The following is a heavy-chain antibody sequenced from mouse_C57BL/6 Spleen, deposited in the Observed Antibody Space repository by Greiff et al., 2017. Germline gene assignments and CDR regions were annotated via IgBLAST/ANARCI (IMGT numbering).Heavy chain of an antibody. V-gene: IGHV1-81*01. D-gene: IGHD2-1*01. J-gene: IGHJ2*01. CDR3: ARSGGNYVYFDY. Sequence: VQLKQSGAELARPGASVKLSCKASGYTFTSYDISWVKQRTGQGLEWIGEIYPRSGNTYYNEKFKGKATLTADKSSSTAYMELRSLTSEDSAVYFCARSGGNYVYFDYWGQGTTLTVSS. CDR2: IYPRSGNT. CDR1: GYTFTSYD.